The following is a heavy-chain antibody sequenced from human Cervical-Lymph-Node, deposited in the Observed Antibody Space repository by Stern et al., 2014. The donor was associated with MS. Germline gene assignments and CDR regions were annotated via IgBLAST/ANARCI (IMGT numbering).Heavy chain of an antibody. CDR2: IYPDDSDI. J-gene: IGHJ6*02. CDR1: GYTFTNNW. CDR3: ARHPPRRKWDDPNYGMDV. D-gene: IGHD1-1*01. V-gene: IGHV5-51*04. Sequence: VQLVQSGAEVKKPGESLKISCKGSGYTFTNNWIAWVRQMPGKGLEWMGIIYPDDSDIRYTPPLNGQVPIPADKPSSTPYRQWSSRKAADSAVYYWARHPPRRKWDDPNYGMDVWGQGTTVTVSS.